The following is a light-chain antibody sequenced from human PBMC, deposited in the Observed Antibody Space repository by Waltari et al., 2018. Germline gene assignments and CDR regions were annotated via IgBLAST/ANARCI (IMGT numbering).Light chain of an antibody. J-gene: IGLJ1*01. Sequence: QSALTQPSSASGSPGQSVTISCTGTSSDVGGYNYVSWYQQHPGKAPKLMIDEASKRPSGVPYRFSGSKSGNTASLTVSGLQAEDEADYYCSSYAGSNNFVFGTGTKVTVL. CDR3: SSYAGSNNFV. V-gene: IGLV2-8*01. CDR1: SSDVGGYNY. CDR2: EAS.